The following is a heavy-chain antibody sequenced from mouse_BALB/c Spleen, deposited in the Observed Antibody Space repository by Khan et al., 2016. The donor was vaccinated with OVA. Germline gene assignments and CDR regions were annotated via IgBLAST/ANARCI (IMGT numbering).Heavy chain of an antibody. CDR2: VNTGGGYT. V-gene: IGHV5-6*01. CDR1: GFNFSTYG. Sequence: EVELVESGGDLVKPGGSVKLSCAASGFNFSTYGMSWVSQTPDKRLEWVATVNTGGGYTYYPDSVKGRFTISGDNAKKTLYLQMSSLKSEDTAMFSCASLSSYYYSKGFAYWGQGTLVTVSA. CDR3: ASLSSYYYSKGFAY. J-gene: IGHJ3*01. D-gene: IGHD2-5*01.